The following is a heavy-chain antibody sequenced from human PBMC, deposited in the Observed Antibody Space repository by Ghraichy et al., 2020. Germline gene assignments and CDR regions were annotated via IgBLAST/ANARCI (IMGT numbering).Heavy chain of an antibody. Sequence: GGSLRLSCAASGFTFSSYSMNWVRQAPGKGLEWVSSISSSSSYIYYADSVKGRFTISRDNAKNSLYLQMNSLRAEDTAVYYCARDSPYYDILTGRSYYFDYWGQGTLVTVSS. D-gene: IGHD3-9*01. J-gene: IGHJ4*02. CDR1: GFTFSSYS. V-gene: IGHV3-21*01. CDR3: ARDSPYYDILTGRSYYFDY. CDR2: ISSSSSYI.